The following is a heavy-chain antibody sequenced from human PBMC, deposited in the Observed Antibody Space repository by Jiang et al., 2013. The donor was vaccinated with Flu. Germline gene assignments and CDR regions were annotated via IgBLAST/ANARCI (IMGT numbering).Heavy chain of an antibody. D-gene: IGHD6-19*01. CDR3: ARQGQWLVALDY. CDR2: IYYSGST. J-gene: IGHJ4*02. V-gene: IGHV4-59*08. Sequence: GLVKPSETLSLTCTVSGGSISSYYWSWIRQPPGKGLEWIGYIYYSGSTNYNPSLKSRVTISVDTSKNQFSLKLSSVTAADTAVYYCARQGQWLVALDYWGQGTLVTVSS. CDR1: GGSISSYY.